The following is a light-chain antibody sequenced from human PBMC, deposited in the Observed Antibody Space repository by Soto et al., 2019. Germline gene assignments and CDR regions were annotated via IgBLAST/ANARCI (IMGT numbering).Light chain of an antibody. J-gene: IGKJ1*01. CDR1: QSVSSK. V-gene: IGKV3-15*01. CDR2: GAS. Sequence: EIVLTQSPGTLSVSPGERATLSCMASQSVSSKLAWYQQKPGQAPRLLFYGASTGATGIPARFSGSGSETEFTLSISSLQSEDFAVYYCQQYHDWPGTFGQGTKVEIK. CDR3: QQYHDWPGT.